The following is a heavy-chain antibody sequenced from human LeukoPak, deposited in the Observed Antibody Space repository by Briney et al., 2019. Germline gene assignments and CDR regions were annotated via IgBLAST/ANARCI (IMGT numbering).Heavy chain of an antibody. J-gene: IGHJ4*02. Sequence: PGGSLRLSCAASGFTFSSYSMNWVRQAPGKGLEWVSYISSSSSTIYYADSVKGRFTISRDNAKNSLYVQMNSLRAEDTAVYYCARNSYYYDSSGYYYVIDYWGQGTLVTVSS. D-gene: IGHD3-22*01. CDR1: GFTFSSYS. CDR2: ISSSSSTI. CDR3: ARNSYYYDSSGYYYVIDY. V-gene: IGHV3-48*01.